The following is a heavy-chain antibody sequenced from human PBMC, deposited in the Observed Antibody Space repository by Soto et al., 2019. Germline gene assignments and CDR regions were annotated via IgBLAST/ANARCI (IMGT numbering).Heavy chain of an antibody. CDR3: ARHPGVADY. V-gene: IGHV4-59*01. CDR2: IYYSGST. J-gene: IGHJ4*02. Sequence: SETLSLTCTVSGGSISSYYWSWIRQPPGRGLEWIGYIYYSGSTNYNPSLKSRVTISVDTSKNQFSLQLSSVTAADTAVYYCARHPGVADYWGQGTLVTVSS. D-gene: IGHD2-15*01. CDR1: GGSISSYY.